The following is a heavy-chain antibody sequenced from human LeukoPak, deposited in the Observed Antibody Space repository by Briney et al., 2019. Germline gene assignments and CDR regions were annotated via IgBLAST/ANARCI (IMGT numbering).Heavy chain of an antibody. CDR3: ARFKGDFDY. CDR1: GDFITSYY. J-gene: IGHJ4*02. D-gene: IGHD3-16*01. CDR2: VYSTGST. Sequence: MSSETLSLTCTVSGDFITSYYWSWIRQPPGKGLEWIGYVYSTGSTNYNPSLKSRVTISKDTPKNHFSLKLTSVTVADTAMYYCARFKGDFDYWGQGTLVTVSS. V-gene: IGHV4-4*08.